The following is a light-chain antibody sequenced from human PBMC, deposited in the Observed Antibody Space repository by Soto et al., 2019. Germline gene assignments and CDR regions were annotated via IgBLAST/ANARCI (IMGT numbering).Light chain of an antibody. CDR3: QQYGSSST. CDR2: GAS. Sequence: GLTQSPGTLSVSPGERVTLSCRASQSVSSSYLAWYQQKPGQAPRLLIYGASSRATGIPDRFSGSGSGTDFTLTISRLEPEDFAVYYCQQYGSSSTFGQGTRLEIK. CDR1: QSVSSSY. J-gene: IGKJ5*01. V-gene: IGKV3-20*01.